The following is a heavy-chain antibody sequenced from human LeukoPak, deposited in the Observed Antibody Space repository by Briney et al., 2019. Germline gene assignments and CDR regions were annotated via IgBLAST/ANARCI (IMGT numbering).Heavy chain of an antibody. CDR3: ARGQWLGPFGY. J-gene: IGHJ4*02. Sequence: SETLSLTCTVSGGSISSYYWSWIRQPAGKGLEWIGRIYSSGSSNHNPSLKSRVTMSVDTSKNQFSLKLSSVTAADTAVYYCARGQWLGPFGYWGQGTLVTVSS. CDR1: GGSISSYY. V-gene: IGHV4-4*07. CDR2: IYSSGSS. D-gene: IGHD6-19*01.